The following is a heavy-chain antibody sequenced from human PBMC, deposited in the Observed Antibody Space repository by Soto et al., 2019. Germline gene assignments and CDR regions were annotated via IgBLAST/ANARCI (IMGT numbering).Heavy chain of an antibody. CDR1: GGSISSSSYY. CDR3: ARQRYCSSTSCYLGWFDP. V-gene: IGHV4-39*01. Sequence: QLQLQESGPGLVKPSETLSLTCTVSGGSISSSSYYWGWIRQPPGKGLEWIGSIYYSGSTYYNPSLKSRVTISVDTSKNQFSPKLSSVTAADTAVYYCARQRYCSSTSCYLGWFDPWGQGTLVTVSS. J-gene: IGHJ5*02. CDR2: IYYSGST. D-gene: IGHD2-2*01.